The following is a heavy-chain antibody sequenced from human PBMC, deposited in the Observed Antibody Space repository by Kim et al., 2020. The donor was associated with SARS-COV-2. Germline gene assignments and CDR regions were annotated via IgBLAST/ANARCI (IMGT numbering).Heavy chain of an antibody. J-gene: IGHJ5*02. Sequence: NSNTKYSQKFQGSVTITRDTSAGTAYMELSSLRSEDTAVYYCARGQRFDPWGQGTLVTVSS. CDR2: NSNT. CDR3: ARGQRFDP. V-gene: IGHV1-3*01.